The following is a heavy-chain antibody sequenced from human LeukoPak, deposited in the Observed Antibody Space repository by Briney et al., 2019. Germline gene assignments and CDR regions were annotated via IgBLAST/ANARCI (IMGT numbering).Heavy chain of an antibody. Sequence: PSETLSLTCTDSGGSISSYYWSWLRQPPAKGLEWIGYIYYSGSTNYNPPLKSRVTIPVDTSKNQFSLKLSSVAAADTAVYYGARECSGSWAWYFDYWGQGTLVTVSS. J-gene: IGHJ4*02. D-gene: IGHD1-26*01. CDR3: ARECSGSWAWYFDY. CDR2: IYYSGST. V-gene: IGHV4-59*01. CDR1: GGSISSYY.